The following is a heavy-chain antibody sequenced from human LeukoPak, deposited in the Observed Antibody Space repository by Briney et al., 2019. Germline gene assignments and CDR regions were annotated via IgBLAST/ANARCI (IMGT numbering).Heavy chain of an antibody. CDR1: GYTFTGYY. CDR2: INPNSGGT. D-gene: IGHD6-13*01. CDR3: ARVVAAAGHVFDY. J-gene: IGHJ4*02. Sequence: SVKVSCKASGYTFTGYYMHWVRQAPGQGLEWMGWINPNSGGTNYAQKFQGRVTMTRDTSISTAYMELSRLRSDDMAVYYCARVVAAAGHVFDYWGQGTLVTVSS. V-gene: IGHV1-2*02.